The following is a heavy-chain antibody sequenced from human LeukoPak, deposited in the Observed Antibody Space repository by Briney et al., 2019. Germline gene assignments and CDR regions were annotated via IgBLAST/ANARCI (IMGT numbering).Heavy chain of an antibody. CDR3: ARADRVGAFDI. V-gene: IGHV3-21*01. J-gene: IGHJ3*02. Sequence: GGSLRLSCAASGFTFSSYSMNWVRQAPGKGLEWVSSISSSSSYIYYADSVKGRFTISRDNAKNSLYPQMNSLRAEDTAVYYCARADRVGAFDIWGQGTMVTVSS. CDR1: GFTFSSYS. D-gene: IGHD3-22*01. CDR2: ISSSSSYI.